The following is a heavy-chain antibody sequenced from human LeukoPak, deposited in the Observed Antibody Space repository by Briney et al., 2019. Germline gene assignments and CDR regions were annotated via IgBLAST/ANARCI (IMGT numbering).Heavy chain of an antibody. CDR3: ASDSGSGMYYMDV. J-gene: IGHJ6*03. D-gene: IGHD3-10*01. Sequence: SVNLSCNASGDSVTHDINWVRQAPGQGVEWMGGIIPMSRTTDYAQKFRDRVTIATDESTSTVYMEVRSLSFEDTAIYYCASDSGSGMYYMDVWGKGTTVAVAS. CDR1: GDSVTHD. V-gene: IGHV1-69*05. CDR2: IIPMSRTT.